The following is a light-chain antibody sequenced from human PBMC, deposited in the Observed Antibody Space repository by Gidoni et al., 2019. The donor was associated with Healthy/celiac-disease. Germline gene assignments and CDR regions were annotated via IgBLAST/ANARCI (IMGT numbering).Light chain of an antibody. CDR1: ALPKQY. CDR2: KDS. CDR3: QSADSSGTWV. J-gene: IGLJ3*02. V-gene: IGLV3-25*02. Sequence: SYDLTQPPSVSLSPGKTARITCSGDALPKQYAYWYQQKPGQAPVLVIYKDSERPSGIPERFSGSSSGTTVTLTISGVQAEDEADYYCQSADSSGTWVFGGGTKLTVL.